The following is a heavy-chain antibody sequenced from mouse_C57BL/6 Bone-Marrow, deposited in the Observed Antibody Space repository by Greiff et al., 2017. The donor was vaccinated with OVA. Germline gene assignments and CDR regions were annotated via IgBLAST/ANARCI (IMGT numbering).Heavy chain of an antibody. CDR1: GYTFTDYE. D-gene: IGHD2-5*01. V-gene: IGHV1-15*01. CDR2: IDPETGGT. J-gene: IGHJ4*01. Sequence: QVQLKESGAELVRPGASVTLSCKASGYTFTDYEMHWGKQPPVHGLEWIGAIDPETGGTAYNQKFKGKAILTADKSSSTAYMELRSLTSEDSAVYYCTRGYSNYYAMDYWGQGTSVTVSS. CDR3: TRGYSNYYAMDY.